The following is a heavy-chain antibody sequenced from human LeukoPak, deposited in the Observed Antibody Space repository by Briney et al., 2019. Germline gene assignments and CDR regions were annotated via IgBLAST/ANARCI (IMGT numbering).Heavy chain of an antibody. J-gene: IGHJ5*02. V-gene: IGHV3-23*01. CDR3: AEPTSDGWYNT. Sequence: GGSLRLSCAASGFTFSNYAMSWVRQAPGKGLEWVSAITTSGGTTYYGDSVKGRFTVSRDNSKNTLYLQMNSLRAEDTAVYYCAEPTSDGWYNTWGQGTLVTVSS. CDR2: ITTSGGTT. D-gene: IGHD5-24*01. CDR1: GFTFSNYA.